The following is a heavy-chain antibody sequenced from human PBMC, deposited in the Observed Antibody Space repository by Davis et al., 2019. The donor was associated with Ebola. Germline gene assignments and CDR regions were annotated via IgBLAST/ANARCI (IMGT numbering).Heavy chain of an antibody. CDR2: INAGSGNT. CDR1: GYTLITYS. Sequence: ASVKVSCKASGYTLITYSMHWLRQAPGQRLEWMGWINAGSGNTKYSQKFQGRVTMTTDTSTTTAYMELRSLGSDDTAIYYCARDSFCTYGVCNDRDFDYWGQGTLVTVSS. J-gene: IGHJ4*02. V-gene: IGHV1-3*01. CDR3: ARDSFCTYGVCNDRDFDY. D-gene: IGHD2-8*01.